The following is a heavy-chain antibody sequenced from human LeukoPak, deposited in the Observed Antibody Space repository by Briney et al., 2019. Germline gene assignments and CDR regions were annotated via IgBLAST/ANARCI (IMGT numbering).Heavy chain of an antibody. Sequence: SETLSLTCTVSGGSISSGSYYWSWIRQPAGKGLEWIGRIYTSGSTNYNPSLKSRVTISVDTSKNQFSLKLSSVTAADTAVYYCGGGSSSGWYFDLWGRGTLVTVSS. V-gene: IGHV4-61*02. CDR3: GGGSSSGWYFDL. D-gene: IGHD6-6*01. CDR2: IYTSGST. CDR1: GGSISSGSYY. J-gene: IGHJ2*01.